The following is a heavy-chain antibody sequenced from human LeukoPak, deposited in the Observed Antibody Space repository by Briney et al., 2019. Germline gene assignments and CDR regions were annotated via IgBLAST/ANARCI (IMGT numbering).Heavy chain of an antibody. CDR1: GYTFSNFG. Sequence: ASVKVSCKTSGYTFSNFGINWVRQAPGQGLEWMGWISGNNDNPNYGQKFQGRFTVTTDSSTSTAYMELRNLTFDDTAVYYCARDGTSADDYWGQGTLVIVSS. D-gene: IGHD1-26*01. CDR2: ISGNNDNP. V-gene: IGHV1-18*01. CDR3: ARDGTSADDY. J-gene: IGHJ4*02.